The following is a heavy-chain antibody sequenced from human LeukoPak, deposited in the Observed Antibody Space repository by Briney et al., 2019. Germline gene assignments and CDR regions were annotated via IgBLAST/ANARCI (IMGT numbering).Heavy chain of an antibody. CDR1: GLHTADFA. V-gene: IGHV3-43*02. CDR3: AKESGKFDY. Sequence: GGSLRLSCVASGLHTADFAMHWVRQAPGKGLEWVSLISGDGVSTFYTDSVRGRFSISRDNTKNSLYLEMNSLRTEDTAMYYCAKESGKFDYWGQGTLVAVSS. CDR2: ISGDGVST. J-gene: IGHJ4*02.